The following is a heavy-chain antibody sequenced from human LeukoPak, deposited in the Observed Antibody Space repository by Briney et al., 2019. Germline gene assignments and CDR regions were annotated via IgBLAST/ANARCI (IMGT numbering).Heavy chain of an antibody. CDR1: GGSISSNIYY. D-gene: IGHD6-13*01. V-gene: IGHV4-39*07. CDR3: ARGLNSQQLVQGNWFDP. J-gene: IGHJ5*02. Sequence: SETLSLTCTVSGGSISSNIYYWGWIRQPPGKGLQWIANIFYNGITYYNPSLESRVTISVDTSKNQFSLKLSSVTAADTAVYYCARGLNSQQLVQGNWFDPWGQGTLVTVSS. CDR2: IFYNGIT.